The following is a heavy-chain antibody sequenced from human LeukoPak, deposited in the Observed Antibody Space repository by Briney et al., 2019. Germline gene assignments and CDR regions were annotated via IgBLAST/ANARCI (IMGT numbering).Heavy chain of an antibody. CDR2: ISSSSSYI. CDR1: GFTFSSYS. V-gene: IGHV3-21*01. CDR3: ARETAVAGTYYSDY. D-gene: IGHD6-19*01. J-gene: IGHJ4*02. Sequence: GGTLRLSCAASGFTFSSYSMNWVRQAPGKGLEWVLSISSSSSYIYYADSVKGRFTISRDNAKNSLYLQMNSLRAEDTAVYYCARETAVAGTYYSDYWGQGTLVTVSS.